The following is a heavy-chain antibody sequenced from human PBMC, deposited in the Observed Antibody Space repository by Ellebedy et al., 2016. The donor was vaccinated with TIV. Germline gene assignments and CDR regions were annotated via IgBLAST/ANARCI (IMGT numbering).Heavy chain of an antibody. Sequence: GESLKISXKGSGYSFTSYWISWVRQMPGKGLEWMGRIDPSDSYTNYSPSFQGQVTISADKSISTAYLQWSSLKASDTAMYYCARNRAFQYDAFDIWGQGTMVTVSS. V-gene: IGHV5-10-1*04. J-gene: IGHJ3*02. D-gene: IGHD3-10*01. CDR2: IDPSDSYT. CDR3: ARNRAFQYDAFDI. CDR1: GYSFTSYW.